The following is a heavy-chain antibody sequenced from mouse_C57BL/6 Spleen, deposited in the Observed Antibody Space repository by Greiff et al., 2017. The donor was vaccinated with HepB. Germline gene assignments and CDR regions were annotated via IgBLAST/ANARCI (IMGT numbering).Heavy chain of an antibody. CDR3: ANPDYYGSSRYYAMDY. D-gene: IGHD1-1*01. Sequence: VQLQQSGAELVKPGASVKLSCTASGFTFTDYYMHWVKQRPEQGLEWIGRIDPEDGETKYAPKFQGKATITADTSSNTAYLQLSSLTSEDSAVYYCANPDYYGSSRYYAMDYWGQGTSVTVSS. V-gene: IGHV14-2*01. CDR2: IDPEDGET. J-gene: IGHJ4*01. CDR1: GFTFTDYY.